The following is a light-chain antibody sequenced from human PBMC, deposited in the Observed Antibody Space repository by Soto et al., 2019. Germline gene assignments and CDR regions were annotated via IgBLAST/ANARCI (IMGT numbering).Light chain of an antibody. J-gene: IGKJ5*01. Sequence: ERVMTQSPATLSVFPGEGATLSCRASEAVSTNLAWYQQKPGQAPRLLIYDASNRATGIPARFSGSGSGTDFTLTISSLEPEDFAVYYCQQRSNWPPFGQGTRLENK. CDR2: DAS. CDR1: EAVSTN. V-gene: IGKV3-11*01. CDR3: QQRSNWPP.